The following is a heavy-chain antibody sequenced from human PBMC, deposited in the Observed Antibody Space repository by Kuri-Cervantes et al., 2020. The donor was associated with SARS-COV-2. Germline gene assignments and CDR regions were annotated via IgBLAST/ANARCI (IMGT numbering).Heavy chain of an antibody. CDR1: GGSISSSSYY. CDR3: ARVRGRGSGWFSSSSSVLDY. CDR2: IYYSGST. J-gene: IGHJ4*02. Sequence: GSLRLSCTVSGGSISSSSYYWGWIRQPPGKGLEWIGSIYYSGSTYYNPSLKSRVTISVDTSKNQFSLKLSSVTAADTAVYYCARVRGRGSGWFSSSSSVLDYWGQRTLVTVSS. D-gene: IGHD6-6*01. V-gene: IGHV4-39*01.